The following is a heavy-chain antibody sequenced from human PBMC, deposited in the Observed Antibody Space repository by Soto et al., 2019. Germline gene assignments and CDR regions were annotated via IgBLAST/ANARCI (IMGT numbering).Heavy chain of an antibody. V-gene: IGHV3-21*01. J-gene: IGHJ6*03. CDR1: GFTFSSYS. CDR3: ARGPSLRHCSGGSCYSDYYYYMDV. D-gene: IGHD2-15*01. Sequence: GGSLRLSCAASGFTFSSYSMNWVRQAPGKGLEWVSSISSSSSYIYYADSVKGRFTISRANAKNSLYLQMNSLRAEDTALYYCARGPSLRHCSGGSCYSDYYYYMDVWGKGTTVTVSS. CDR2: ISSSSSYI.